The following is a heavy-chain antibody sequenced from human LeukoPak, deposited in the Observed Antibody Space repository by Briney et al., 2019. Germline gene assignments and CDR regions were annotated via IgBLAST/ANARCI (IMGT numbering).Heavy chain of an antibody. Sequence: GGSLRLSCAASGLTISRNWMSWVRQAPGKGLEWVANINQDGSARDYVDSVRGRFTISRDNPKNSLFLQMNSLRAEDTALYYCARHDCSSTSCSQSLDYWGRGTLVTVSS. CDR1: GLTISRNW. V-gene: IGHV3-7*01. J-gene: IGHJ4*02. CDR3: ARHDCSSTSCSQSLDY. CDR2: INQDGSAR. D-gene: IGHD2-2*01.